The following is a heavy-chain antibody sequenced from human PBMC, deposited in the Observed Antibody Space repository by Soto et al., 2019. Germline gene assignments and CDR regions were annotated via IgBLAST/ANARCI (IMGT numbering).Heavy chain of an antibody. J-gene: IGHJ6*02. CDR3: ARERTGTTSMDV. V-gene: IGHV1-8*01. CDR2: MNPNSGNT. Sequence: ASVKGSCKGSGYTLTRYDIKWGGQATGQGLEWMGWMNPNSGNTGYAQKFQGRVTMTRNTSISTAYMELSSLRSEDTAVYYCARERTGTTSMDVWGQGTTVTVSS. CDR1: GYTLTRYD. D-gene: IGHD1-1*01.